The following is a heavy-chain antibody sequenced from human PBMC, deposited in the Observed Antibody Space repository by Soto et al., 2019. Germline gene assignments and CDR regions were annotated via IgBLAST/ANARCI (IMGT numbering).Heavy chain of an antibody. CDR1: GFTFSNYA. CDR3: AKTLSYYDTSGYQ. Sequence: EVQLLESGGGLVQPGGSLRLSCAASGFTFSNYAMSWVRQAPGKGLEWVSNISGSGGSTYYADSVKGRFTISRDNSKNALYQQMNSLRAEDTAVYYSAKTLSYYDTSGYQWGQGTLVTVSS. J-gene: IGHJ4*02. CDR2: ISGSGGST. D-gene: IGHD3-22*01. V-gene: IGHV3-23*01.